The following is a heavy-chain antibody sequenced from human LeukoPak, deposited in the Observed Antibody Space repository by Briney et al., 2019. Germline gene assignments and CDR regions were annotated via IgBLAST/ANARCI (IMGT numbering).Heavy chain of an antibody. V-gene: IGHV3-23*01. D-gene: IGHD4-17*01. CDR1: GFTFSSYA. Sequence: GGSLRLSCAASGFTFSSYAMSWVRQAPGKGLEWVSAISGSGGSTYYADSVKGRFTISRDNSKNTLYLQMNSLRAEDTAVYYCAKTGSGLLRSYYYMDVWGKGTTVTVSS. CDR3: AKTGSGLLRSYYYMDV. CDR2: ISGSGGST. J-gene: IGHJ6*03.